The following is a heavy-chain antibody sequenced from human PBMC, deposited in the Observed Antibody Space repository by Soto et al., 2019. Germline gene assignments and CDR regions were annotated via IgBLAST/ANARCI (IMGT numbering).Heavy chain of an antibody. CDR3: ARLTPYDFWSGYSPQGWFDP. CDR1: GYSFTSYW. V-gene: IGHV5-51*01. CDR2: IYPGDSDT. D-gene: IGHD3-3*01. Sequence: PGESLKISCKGSGYSFTSYWIGWVRQMPGKGLEWLGIIYPGDSDTRYSPSFQGQVTISADKSISTAYLQWSSLKASDTAMYYCARLTPYDFWSGYSPQGWFDPWGQGTLVTVSS. J-gene: IGHJ5*02.